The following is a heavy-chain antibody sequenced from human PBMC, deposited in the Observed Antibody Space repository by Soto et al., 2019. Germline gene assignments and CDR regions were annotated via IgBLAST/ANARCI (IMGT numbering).Heavy chain of an antibody. V-gene: IGHV2-5*02. J-gene: IGHJ6*02. CDR1: AFSLSTGGVG. CDR2: IYWDDDK. CDR3: IQSRCGGDCLQSYASYYYYGMDV. D-gene: IGHD2-21*02. Sequence: SGPTVVNPTQTLTLTCTFSAFSLSTGGVGVGWIRQPPGKALEWLALIYWDDDKRYSPSLRSRLTITKDTSKNQVVLTISNMDPVDTATYYCIQSRCGGDCLQSYASYYYYGMDVWGQGTTVTVSS.